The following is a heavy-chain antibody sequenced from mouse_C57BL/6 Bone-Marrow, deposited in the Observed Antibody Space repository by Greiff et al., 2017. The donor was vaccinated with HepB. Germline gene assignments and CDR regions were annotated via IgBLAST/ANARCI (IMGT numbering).Heavy chain of an antibody. CDR1: GFTFRDYY. CDR2: ISNGGGST. Sequence: LVESGGGLVQPGGSLKLSCAASGFTFRDYYMYWVRQTPEKRLEWVAYISNGGGSTYYPDTVKGRFTISRDNAKNTLYLQMSRLKSEDTAMYDCARQGGGVWGTGTTVTVSS. V-gene: IGHV5-12*01. CDR3: ARQGGGV. J-gene: IGHJ1*03.